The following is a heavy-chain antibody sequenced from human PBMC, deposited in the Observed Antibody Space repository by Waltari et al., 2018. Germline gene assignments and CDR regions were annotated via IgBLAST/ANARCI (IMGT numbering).Heavy chain of an antibody. V-gene: IGHV4-59*11. D-gene: IGHD3-16*01. CDR2: IYYTGNT. J-gene: IGHJ1*01. CDR3: ARHAWASFGI. CDR1: NGSIRSHY. Sequence: QVQLKESGPGLVRPSETLSLTCAVSNGSIRSHYWSWIRQSPGKGLEWLGYIYYTGNTSYRPTLNSRLTITLDKSKTQFSLKLTSVSAADTGRYFCARHAWASFGIWGQGLLVTVSS.